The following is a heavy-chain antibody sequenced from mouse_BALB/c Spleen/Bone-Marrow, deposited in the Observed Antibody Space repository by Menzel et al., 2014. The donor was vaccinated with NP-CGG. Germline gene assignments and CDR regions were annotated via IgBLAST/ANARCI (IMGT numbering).Heavy chain of an antibody. J-gene: IGHJ2*01. CDR1: DYTFTSYW. CDR2: INPSTGYT. CDR3: ARSEFDY. Sequence: VKLMESGAELAKPGASVKMSCKASDYTFTSYWMHWVKQRPGQGLEWIGYINPSTGYTAYNQKFKDKATLTADKSFSTAYMQLSSLTSEDSAVYYCARSEFDYWGQGTTFTVSS. V-gene: IGHV1-7*01.